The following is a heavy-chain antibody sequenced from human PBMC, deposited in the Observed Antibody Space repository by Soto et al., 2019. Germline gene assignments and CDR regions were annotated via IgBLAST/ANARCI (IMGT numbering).Heavy chain of an antibody. CDR2: ISSSGSTI. Sequence: EVPLVESGGGLVQPGGSLRLSCAASGFTFSSYEMNWVRQAPGKGLEWVSYISSSGSTIYYADSVKGRFTISRDNAKNSLYLQMNSLRAEDTAVYYCARGWDVDAFDIWGQGTMVTVSS. V-gene: IGHV3-48*03. CDR3: ARGWDVDAFDI. CDR1: GFTFSSYE. D-gene: IGHD1-26*01. J-gene: IGHJ3*02.